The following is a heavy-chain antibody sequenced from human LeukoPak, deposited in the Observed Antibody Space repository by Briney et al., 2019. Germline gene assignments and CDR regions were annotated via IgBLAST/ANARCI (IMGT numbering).Heavy chain of an antibody. CDR3: ARDHLTSTWSPYYFTLDV. J-gene: IGHJ6*02. CDR2: ISAYDGGT. Sequence: GASVKVSCKASGYSFTIYAYNWVRQAPGQGLEWMGWISAYDGGTKYAQDLQGRVTMTTDTSTRTAYMELTRLTSDDTAVYYCARDHLTSTWSPYYFTLDVWGQGTTVSVSS. D-gene: IGHD6-13*01. CDR1: GYSFTIYA. V-gene: IGHV1-18*01.